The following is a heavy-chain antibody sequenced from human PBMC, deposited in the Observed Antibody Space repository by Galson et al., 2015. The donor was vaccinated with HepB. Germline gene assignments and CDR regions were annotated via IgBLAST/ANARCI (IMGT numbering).Heavy chain of an antibody. CDR3: ARHQSSRREDAFDI. CDR2: IAPSDSYT. CDR1: GYSFTSYW. Sequence: QSGAEAKKPGESPRISCKGSGYSFTSYWISWVRQMPGKGLEWMGRIAPSDSYTNYSPSFQGHVTISADKSISTAYLQWSSLKASDTAMYYCARHQSSRREDAFDIWGQGTMVTVSS. V-gene: IGHV5-10-1*01. D-gene: IGHD6-13*01. J-gene: IGHJ3*02.